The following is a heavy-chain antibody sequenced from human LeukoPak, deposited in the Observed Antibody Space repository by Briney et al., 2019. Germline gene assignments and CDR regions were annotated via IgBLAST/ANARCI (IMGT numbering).Heavy chain of an antibody. V-gene: IGHV3-23*01. D-gene: IGHD4-17*01. CDR3: AKVGYGDYVPYLAKLDY. Sequence: LPGGSLRLSCAASGFTFSSYAMSWVCQAPGKGLEWVSAISGSGGSTYYADSVKGRFTISRDNSKNTLYLQMNSLRAEDTAVYYCAKVGYGDYVPYLAKLDYWGQGTLVTVSS. CDR2: ISGSGGST. CDR1: GFTFSSYA. J-gene: IGHJ4*02.